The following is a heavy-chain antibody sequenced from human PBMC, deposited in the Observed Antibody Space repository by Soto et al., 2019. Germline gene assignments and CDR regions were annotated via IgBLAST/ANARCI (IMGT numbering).Heavy chain of an antibody. D-gene: IGHD2-15*01. V-gene: IGHV4-30-4*01. Sequence: QVQLQESGPGLVKPSQTLSLTCTVSGGSISSGDYYWSWIRQPPGKGLEWIGYIYYSGSTYYNPSLKVRVTISADTSKNPFSLKLSSVTAADTAVYYCARAWRNCSGGSCYSVDLDPWGQGTLVTVSS. CDR3: ARAWRNCSGGSCYSVDLDP. CDR1: GGSISSGDYY. J-gene: IGHJ5*02. CDR2: IYYSGST.